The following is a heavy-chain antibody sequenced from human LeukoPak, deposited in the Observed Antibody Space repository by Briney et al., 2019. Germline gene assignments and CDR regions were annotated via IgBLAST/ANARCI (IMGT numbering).Heavy chain of an antibody. CDR2: ISGDGGST. D-gene: IGHD1/OR15-1a*01. Sequence: GGSLRLSCAASGFTFDDYAMHWFRQAPGRGLEWVSLISGDGGSTYYADSVKGRFTISRDNSKNSLYLQMNSLRTEDTALYYCAKVTRGSYYYMDVWGKGTTVTVSS. CDR1: GFTFDDYA. V-gene: IGHV3-43*02. CDR3: AKVTRGSYYYMDV. J-gene: IGHJ6*03.